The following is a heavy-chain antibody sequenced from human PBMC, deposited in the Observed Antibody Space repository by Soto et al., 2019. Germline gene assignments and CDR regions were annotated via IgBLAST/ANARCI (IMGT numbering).Heavy chain of an antibody. J-gene: IGHJ4*02. CDR3: AKEYCASTSCNFDH. V-gene: IGHV3-23*01. CDR2: ISGSGAST. Sequence: EVQLLESGGGLVQPGGSLRLSCADSGFTFSNYAMSCVRQATGKGLEWVSAISGSGASTYYADSVKGRFTISRDNSKNTLYLQMNSLRAEDTAVYYCAKEYCASTSCNFDHWGQGTLVTVSS. CDR1: GFTFSNYA. D-gene: IGHD2-2*01.